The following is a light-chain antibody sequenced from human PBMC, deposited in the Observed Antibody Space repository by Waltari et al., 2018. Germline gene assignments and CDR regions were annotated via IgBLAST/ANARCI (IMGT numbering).Light chain of an antibody. J-gene: IGLJ2*01. V-gene: IGLV1-51*01. CDR1: GSNIGSTF. Sequence: QSVLTQPPSVSAAAGQKVTISCSGSGSNIGSTFVSWYQQLPGPAPKLLLFDNNKRPSGIPDRFSGSKSGSSATLGIAGLQTGDEAEYYCGTWDTSLSVVFGGGTKLTVL. CDR3: GTWDTSLSVV. CDR2: DNN.